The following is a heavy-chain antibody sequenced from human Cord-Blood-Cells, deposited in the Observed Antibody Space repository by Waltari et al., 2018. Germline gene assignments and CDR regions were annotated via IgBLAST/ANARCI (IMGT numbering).Heavy chain of an antibody. CDR2: IIPIFGTA. CDR3: ASCPTCYSNYAFDI. CDR1: GATFSSYA. D-gene: IGHD4-4*01. Sequence: QVQLVQSGAEVKKPGSSVKVSCKASGATFSSYAISWVRQAPGQGLEWMGGIIPIFGTANYAQKFQGRVTITADKSTSTAYMELSSLRSEDTAVYYCASCPTCYSNYAFDIWGQGTMVTVSS. J-gene: IGHJ3*02. V-gene: IGHV1-69*06.